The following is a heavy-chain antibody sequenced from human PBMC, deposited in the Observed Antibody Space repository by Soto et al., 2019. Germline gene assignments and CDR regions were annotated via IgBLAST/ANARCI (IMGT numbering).Heavy chain of an antibody. CDR3: ARVFPLYYDSSGYSVKGGCSDP. D-gene: IGHD3-22*01. V-gene: IGHV1-69*01. CDR1: GGTFSSYA. CDR2: IIPIFGTA. J-gene: IGHJ5*02. Sequence: QVQLVQSGAEVKKPGSSVKVSCKASGGTFSSYAISWVRQAPGQGLEWMGGIIPIFGTANYAQKFQGRVRITGDESTSTAYLDLSTLKFEDRAVYYWARVFPLYYDSSGYSVKGGCSDPWGQGTLFTVS.